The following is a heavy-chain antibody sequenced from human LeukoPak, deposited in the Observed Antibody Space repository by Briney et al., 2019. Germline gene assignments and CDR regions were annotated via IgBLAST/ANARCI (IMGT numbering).Heavy chain of an antibody. CDR3: ARMYHLGNAFDI. J-gene: IGHJ3*02. D-gene: IGHD1-1*01. Sequence: SETLSLTCTVSGYSISSGYYWGWIRQPPGKGLEWIGSIYHSGSTYYNPSLKSRVTISVDTSKNQFSLKLSSVTAADTAVYHCARMYHLGNAFDIWGQGTMVTVSS. V-gene: IGHV4-38-2*02. CDR2: IYHSGST. CDR1: GYSISSGYY.